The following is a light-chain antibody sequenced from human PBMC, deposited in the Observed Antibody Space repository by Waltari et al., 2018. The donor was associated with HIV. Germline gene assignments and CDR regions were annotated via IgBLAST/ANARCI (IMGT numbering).Light chain of an antibody. CDR2: DNR. V-gene: IGLV1-40*01. Sequence: QSVLTQPPSVSGAPGQRVTISCTGSNSNIGAGSDAHWYQQLPGSAPKLLMFDNRKRPSGVPDRFSGSKSGTSASLVITGLQAADEAVYYCQSYDNSLSNVVFGGGTKLIVL. J-gene: IGLJ2*01. CDR3: QSYDNSLSNVV. CDR1: NSNIGAGSD.